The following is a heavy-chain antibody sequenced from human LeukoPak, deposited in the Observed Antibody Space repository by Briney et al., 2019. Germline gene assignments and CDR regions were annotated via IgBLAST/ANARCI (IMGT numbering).Heavy chain of an antibody. CDR1: GGSISNYY. V-gene: IGHV4-59*01. CDR2: IYYSGRT. CDR3: ARGFDSKSTYFDY. J-gene: IGHJ4*02. D-gene: IGHD5-12*01. Sequence: SETLSLTCTVSGGSISNYYWNWLRQPPGKGLEWIGYIYYSGRTKYNTSLKSRVTMSLDTSKKQFSLRLTSVTAADTSVYYCARGFDSKSTYFDYWGLGTLVTVSS.